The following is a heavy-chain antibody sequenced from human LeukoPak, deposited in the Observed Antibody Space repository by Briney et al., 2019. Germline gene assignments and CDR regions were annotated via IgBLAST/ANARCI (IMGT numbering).Heavy chain of an antibody. V-gene: IGHV3-74*01. CDR1: GFSFSNYW. CDR2: INSDGSSV. J-gene: IGHJ5*02. D-gene: IGHD5-18*01. CDR3: AKDQLNSYGLNWFDP. Sequence: PGGSLRLSCAASGFSFSNYWMHWVRQAPGKGLVWVSRINSDGSSVSYADSVKGRFTISRDNSKNTLYLQMNSLRAEDTAVYYCAKDQLNSYGLNWFDPWGQGTLVTVSS.